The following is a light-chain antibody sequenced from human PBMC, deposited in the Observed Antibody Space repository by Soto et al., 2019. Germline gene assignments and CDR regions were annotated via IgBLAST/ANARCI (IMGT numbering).Light chain of an antibody. J-gene: IGLJ2*01. Sequence: QSALTQPLSASGSPGQSVTISCTGTSSDVGGYDYVSWYQQHPGKAPKLMIYEVSKRPSGVPDRFSGSKSGNTASLTVSGLQAEDEADYYCSSYAGSNILVFGGGTKLTVL. CDR2: EVS. CDR1: SSDVGGYDY. V-gene: IGLV2-8*01. CDR3: SSYAGSNILV.